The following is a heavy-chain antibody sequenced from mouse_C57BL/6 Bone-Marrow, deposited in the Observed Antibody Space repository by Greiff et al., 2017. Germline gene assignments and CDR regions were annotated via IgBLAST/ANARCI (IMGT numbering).Heavy chain of an antibody. CDR3: ARGDGSSYYWYFDV. CDR2: INPGSGGT. Sequence: VKLMESGAELVRPGTSVKVSCKASGYAFTNYLIEWVKQRPGQGLEWIGVINPGSGGTNYNEKFKGKATLTADKSSSTAYMQLSSLTSEDSAVYFCARGDGSSYYWYFDVWGTGTTVTVSS. D-gene: IGHD1-1*01. J-gene: IGHJ1*03. V-gene: IGHV1-54*01. CDR1: GYAFTNYL.